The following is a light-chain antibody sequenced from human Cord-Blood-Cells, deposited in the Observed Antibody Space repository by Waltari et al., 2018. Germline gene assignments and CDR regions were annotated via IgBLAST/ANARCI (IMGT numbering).Light chain of an antibody. J-gene: IGKJ4*01. CDR3: QQYNNWPLT. CDR1: QSVSNN. Sequence: EIVMTQSPATLSVSPGERATLSCRASQSVSNNLAWYQQKPGQAPRLRIYGASTRATGTPARFSGSWSGAEFTLTIGSLQSQDFAVYCCQQYNNWPLTFGGGTKVEIK. V-gene: IGKV3-15*01. CDR2: GAS.